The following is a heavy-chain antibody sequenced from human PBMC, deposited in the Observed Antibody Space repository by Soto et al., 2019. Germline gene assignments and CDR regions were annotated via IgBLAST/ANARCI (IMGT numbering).Heavy chain of an antibody. Sequence: ASVKVSCTASGGTFITYAISWVRQAPGQGLEWIGVIIPFFGTTDYAQKFQGRVTITADTSTSTVYMELSSLGSEDSAIYYCARNSLFGNCTSNSCPNFAYWGQGTQVTVSS. J-gene: IGHJ4*02. D-gene: IGHD2-2*03. V-gene: IGHV1-69*06. CDR3: ARNSLFGNCTSNSCPNFAY. CDR2: IIPFFGTT. CDR1: GGTFITYA.